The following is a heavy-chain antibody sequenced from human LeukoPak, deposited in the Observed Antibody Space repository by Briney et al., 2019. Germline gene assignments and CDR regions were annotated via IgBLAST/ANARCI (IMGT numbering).Heavy chain of an antibody. CDR1: GGSISSYY. J-gene: IGHJ4*02. V-gene: IGHV4-59*01. CDR3: ARVVLGGSGSSLGYFDY. Sequence: PSETLSLTCTVSGGSISSYYWSWIRQPPGKGLEWIGYIYYSGSTNYNPSLKRRVTISVDTSKNQFSLKLSSVTAADTAVYYCARVVLGGSGSSLGYFDYWGQGTLVTVSS. D-gene: IGHD3-10*01. CDR2: IYYSGST.